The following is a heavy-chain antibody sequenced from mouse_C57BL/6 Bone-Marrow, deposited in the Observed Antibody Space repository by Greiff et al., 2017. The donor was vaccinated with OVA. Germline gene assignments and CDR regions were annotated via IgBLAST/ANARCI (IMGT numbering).Heavy chain of an antibody. CDR2: IDPSDSYT. J-gene: IGHJ3*01. Sequence: VQLQQPGAELVRPGTSVKLSCKASGYTFTSYWMHWVKQRPGQGLEWIGVIDPSDSYTNYNQKFKGKATLTVDTSSSTAYMQLSSLTSEDSAVYYGAMIYYCNYFFAYWGQGTLVTVSA. V-gene: IGHV1-59*01. D-gene: IGHD2-1*01. CDR1: GYTFTSYW. CDR3: AMIYYCNYFFAY.